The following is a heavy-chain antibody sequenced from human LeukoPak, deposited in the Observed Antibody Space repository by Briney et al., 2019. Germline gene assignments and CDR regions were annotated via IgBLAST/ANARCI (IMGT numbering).Heavy chain of an antibody. CDR2: ISSSSSTI. Sequence: PGGSLRLSCAASGFTFSSYSMNWVRQAPGKGLEWVSYISSSSSTIYYADSVKGRFTISRDNAKNSLYLQMNSLRAEDTAVYYCARDGKPWGSYRPIDYWGQGTLVTVSS. D-gene: IGHD3-16*02. CDR1: GFTFSSYS. J-gene: IGHJ4*02. CDR3: ARDGKPWGSYRPIDY. V-gene: IGHV3-48*01.